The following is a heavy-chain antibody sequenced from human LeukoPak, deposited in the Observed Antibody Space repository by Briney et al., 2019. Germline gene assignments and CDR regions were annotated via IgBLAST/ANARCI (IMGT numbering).Heavy chain of an antibody. J-gene: IGHJ4*02. CDR1: GFTFSSFA. CDR3: AKVSESNYDILTGYYTPYYFDY. Sequence: GGSLRLSCAASGFTFSSFAMSWVRQAPGKGLEWVSTFSGSGGSTYYADSVKGRFTISRDNSKNILYLQMNSLRADDTAVYYCAKVSESNYDILTGYYTPYYFDYWGQGTLVTVSS. V-gene: IGHV3-23*01. CDR2: FSGSGGST. D-gene: IGHD3-9*01.